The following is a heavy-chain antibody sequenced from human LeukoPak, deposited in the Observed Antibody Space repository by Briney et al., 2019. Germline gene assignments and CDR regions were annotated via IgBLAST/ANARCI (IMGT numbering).Heavy chain of an antibody. CDR2: ISGSGGST. Sequence: PGGSLRLSCAASGFTFSSYAMSWVRQAPGKGLEWVSTISGSGGSTSYTDSVKGRFTISRDNSKNTLYLKMNSLRADDTAVYYCAKSPPGSCSGGSCIPFDYWGQGTLVTVSS. D-gene: IGHD2-15*01. CDR3: AKSPPGSCSGGSCIPFDY. V-gene: IGHV3-23*01. J-gene: IGHJ4*02. CDR1: GFTFSSYA.